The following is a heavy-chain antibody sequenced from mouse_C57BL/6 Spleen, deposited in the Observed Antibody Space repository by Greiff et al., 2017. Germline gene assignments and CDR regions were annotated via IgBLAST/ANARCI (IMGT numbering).Heavy chain of an antibody. Sequence: QVQLKQPGAELVKPGASVKLSCKASGYTFTSYWMHWVKQRPGQGLEWIGMIHPNSGSTNYNEKFKSKATLTVDKSSSTAYMQLSSLTSEDSAVYYCARIRDYGSKGGDFDYWGQGTTLTVSS. J-gene: IGHJ2*01. CDR1: GYTFTSYW. CDR2: IHPNSGST. V-gene: IGHV1-64*01. CDR3: ARIRDYGSKGGDFDY. D-gene: IGHD1-1*01.